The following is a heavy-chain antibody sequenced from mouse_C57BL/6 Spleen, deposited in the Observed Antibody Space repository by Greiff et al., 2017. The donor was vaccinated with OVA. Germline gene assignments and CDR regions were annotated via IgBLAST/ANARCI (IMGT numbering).Heavy chain of an antibody. Sequence: EVQLQQSGAELVRPGASVKLSCTASGFNIKDDYMHWVKPRPEQGLEWIGWIDPENGDTEYASKFQGKATITADTSSNTAYLQLSSLTSEDTSVYYCTQGDYDYDGRCAYWGQGTLVTVSA. CDR1: GFNIKDDY. D-gene: IGHD2-4*01. J-gene: IGHJ3*01. V-gene: IGHV14-4*01. CDR3: TQGDYDYDGRCAY. CDR2: IDPENGDT.